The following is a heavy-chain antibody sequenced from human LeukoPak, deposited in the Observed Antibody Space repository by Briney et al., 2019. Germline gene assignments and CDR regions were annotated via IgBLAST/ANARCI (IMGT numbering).Heavy chain of an antibody. CDR3: AKVEGGNDPHRFGRMDV. Sequence: PGGSLRLSCAASGFTFSSYAMSWVRQAPGKGLEWVSAISGSGGSTYYVDSVKGRFTISRDNSKNTLYLQMNSLRAEDTAVYYCAKVEGGNDPHRFGRMDVWGQGTTVTVSS. V-gene: IGHV3-23*01. J-gene: IGHJ6*02. D-gene: IGHD5-12*01. CDR1: GFTFSSYA. CDR2: ISGSGGST.